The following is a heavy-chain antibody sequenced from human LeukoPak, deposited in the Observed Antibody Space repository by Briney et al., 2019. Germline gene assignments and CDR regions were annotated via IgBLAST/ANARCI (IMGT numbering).Heavy chain of an antibody. D-gene: IGHD5/OR15-5a*01. V-gene: IGHV4-59*08. Sequence: SETLSLTCTVSGGSISSYYWSWIRQPPGKGLEWIGYIYYSGSAHYNPSLTSRVTISVDTSKNQFSLKLTSVTAADTAVYYCARHSVASPHYFDYWGQGTPVTVSS. J-gene: IGHJ4*02. CDR2: IYYSGSA. CDR1: GGSISSYY. CDR3: ARHSVASPHYFDY.